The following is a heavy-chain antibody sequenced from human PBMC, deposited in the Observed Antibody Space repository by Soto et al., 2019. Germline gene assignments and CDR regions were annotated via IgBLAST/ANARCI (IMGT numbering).Heavy chain of an antibody. Sequence: QVQLVQSGAEVKKPGSSVKVSCKASGGTFSSYAISWVRQAPGQGLEWMGGIIPMFGTTNYAQKFQGRVTITGDXSXSXXYMELSSLRSEDTAVYYCARVVTVVKSFHYWYFDLWGRGTLVTVSS. CDR2: IIPMFGTT. CDR1: GGTFSSYA. V-gene: IGHV1-69*12. J-gene: IGHJ2*01. CDR3: ARVVTVVKSFHYWYFDL. D-gene: IGHD2-15*01.